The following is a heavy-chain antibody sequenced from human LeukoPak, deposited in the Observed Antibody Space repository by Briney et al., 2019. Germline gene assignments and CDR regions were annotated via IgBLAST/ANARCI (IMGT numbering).Heavy chain of an antibody. J-gene: IGHJ4*02. CDR2: IKEDGSEN. D-gene: IGHD1-1*01. Sequence: GGSLRLSCTAAGFTFSRYWMTWFRQAPGKGLEWVANIKEDGSENSYVESVKGRFTISRGNAKNSLYLQLNSLRAEDTAVYFCARQRYFDYWGQGTLVTVSS. CDR1: GFTFSRYW. CDR3: ARQRYFDY. V-gene: IGHV3-7*01.